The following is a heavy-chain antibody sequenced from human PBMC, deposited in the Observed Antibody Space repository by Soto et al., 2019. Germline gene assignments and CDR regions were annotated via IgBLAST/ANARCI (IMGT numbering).Heavy chain of an antibody. Sequence: EVQLLESGGGLVQPGGSLRLSCAASGFTFSSYAMSWVRQAPGKGLEWVSAITGSGNTAYYADSVKGRFTISRDNSKNTLYLQMNGLRAEDTAVYYCAKDLRSSGWYKDYRGQGTLVTVSS. J-gene: IGHJ4*02. D-gene: IGHD6-19*01. CDR1: GFTFSSYA. V-gene: IGHV3-23*01. CDR2: ITGSGNTA. CDR3: AKDLRSSGWYKDY.